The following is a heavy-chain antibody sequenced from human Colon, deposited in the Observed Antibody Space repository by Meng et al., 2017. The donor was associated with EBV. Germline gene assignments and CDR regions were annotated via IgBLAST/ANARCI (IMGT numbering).Heavy chain of an antibody. Sequence: QVQLQQWGAGLLKPSEXLSLTCAVHGGSLSGAYWNWIRQPPGKGLEWIGEIYHSGSTNYNPSLKSRVTISVDKSKNQFSLNLSSVTAADTAVYYCARVGQWLPIDDWGQGTLVTVSS. CDR1: GGSLSGAY. D-gene: IGHD6-19*01. V-gene: IGHV4-34*01. J-gene: IGHJ4*02. CDR3: ARVGQWLPIDD. CDR2: IYHSGST.